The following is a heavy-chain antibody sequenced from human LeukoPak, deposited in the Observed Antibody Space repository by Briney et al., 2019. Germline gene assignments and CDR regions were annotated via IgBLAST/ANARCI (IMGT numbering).Heavy chain of an antibody. Sequence: PGGSLRLSCAASGFTFSSYAMSWVRQAPGKGLEWVSAISCSGGSTYYADSVKGRFTISRDNSKNTLYLQMNSLRAEDTAVYYCAKTHIYSSGLIDYWGQGTLVTVSS. D-gene: IGHD6-19*01. CDR1: GFTFSSYA. CDR2: ISCSGGST. CDR3: AKTHIYSSGLIDY. J-gene: IGHJ4*02. V-gene: IGHV3-23*01.